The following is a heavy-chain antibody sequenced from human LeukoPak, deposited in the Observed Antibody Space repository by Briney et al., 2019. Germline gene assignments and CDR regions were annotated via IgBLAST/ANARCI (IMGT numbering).Heavy chain of an antibody. CDR1: GFTFSSYS. J-gene: IGHJ4*02. CDR2: IGSSSSYI. Sequence: GGSLRLSCAASGFTFSSYSMNWVRQAPGKGLEWVSSIGSSSSYIYYADSVKGRFTISRDNAKNSLYLQMNSLRAEDTAVYYCARSRSGTTGYWGQGTLVTVSS. CDR3: ARSRSGTTGY. V-gene: IGHV3-21*01. D-gene: IGHD1-7*01.